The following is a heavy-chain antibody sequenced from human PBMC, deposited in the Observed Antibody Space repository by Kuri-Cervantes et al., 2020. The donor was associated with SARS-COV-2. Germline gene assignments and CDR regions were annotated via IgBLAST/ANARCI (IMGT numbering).Heavy chain of an antibody. Sequence: ETLSLTCAASGFTFSSYAMSWVRQAPGKGLEWVSGVSWNGSRTHYADSVKGRFIISRDNSRNFLYQQMNSLRPEDMAVYYCVRDPGGVFLRGIMILSAHWFDTWGQGTLVTVSS. D-gene: IGHD3-9*01. V-gene: IGHV3-19*01. J-gene: IGHJ5*02. CDR3: VRDPGGVFLRGIMILSAHWFDT. CDR2: VSWNGSRT. CDR1: GFTFSSYA.